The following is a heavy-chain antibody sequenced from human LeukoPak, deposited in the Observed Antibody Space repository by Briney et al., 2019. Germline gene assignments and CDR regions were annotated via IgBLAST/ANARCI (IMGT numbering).Heavy chain of an antibody. V-gene: IGHV4-59*01. D-gene: IGHD3-3*01. CDR2: IYYSGST. J-gene: IGHJ6*02. Sequence: SETLSLTCTVSGGSISSYYRSWIRQPPGKGLEWIGYIYYSGSTNYNPSLKSRVTISVDTSKNQFSLKLSSVTAAGTAVYYCARDGSDYDFWSGPLFVWGQGTTVTVSS. CDR3: ARDGSDYDFWSGPLFV. CDR1: GGSISSYY.